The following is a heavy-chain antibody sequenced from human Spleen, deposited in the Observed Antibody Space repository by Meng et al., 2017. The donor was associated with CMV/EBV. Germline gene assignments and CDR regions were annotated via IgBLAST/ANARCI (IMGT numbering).Heavy chain of an antibody. V-gene: IGHV4-34*01. J-gene: IGHJ6*02. D-gene: IGHD3-16*01. CDR3: ARGLGYTDTPKLLRFRRPRDYYYYLDV. CDR2: ISHSGST. Sequence: SETLSLTCAVYGASFSTYYWTWIRQPPGKGLEWIGAISHSGSTNYNPSLKSRVTISVDTSKNQFSLKLNSLTAADTAFYYCARGLGYTDTPKLLRFRRPRDYYYYLDVWGQGTTVTVSS. CDR1: GASFSTYY.